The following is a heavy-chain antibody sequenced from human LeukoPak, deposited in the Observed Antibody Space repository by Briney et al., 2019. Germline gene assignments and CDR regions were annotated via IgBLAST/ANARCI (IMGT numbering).Heavy chain of an antibody. Sequence: PSQTLSLTCSVSGGSIYGSGWHWSWIRQPPGKGLEWIGYIYYSGSTNYNPSLKSRVTISVDTSKNQFSLKLSSVTAADTAVYYCASYSSGWYGRYFDYWGQGTLVTVSS. D-gene: IGHD6-19*01. CDR2: IYYSGST. J-gene: IGHJ4*02. CDR3: ASYSSGWYGRYFDY. V-gene: IGHV4-61*08. CDR1: GGSIYGSGWH.